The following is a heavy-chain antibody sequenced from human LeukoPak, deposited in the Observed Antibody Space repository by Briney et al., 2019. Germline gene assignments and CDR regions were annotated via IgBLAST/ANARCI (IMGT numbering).Heavy chain of an antibody. V-gene: IGHV1-18*04. CDR2: ISVYNGNT. CDR3: VTRQGRHYFDY. Sequence: GASVKVSCKASGYTFSGYYIHWVRQAPGQGLEWMGWISVYNGNTHYAQKVEGRVTMTTDTSTSTAYMELRSLTSDDTAVYYCVTRQGRHYFDYWGQGTLVAVSS. CDR1: GYTFSGYY. J-gene: IGHJ4*02.